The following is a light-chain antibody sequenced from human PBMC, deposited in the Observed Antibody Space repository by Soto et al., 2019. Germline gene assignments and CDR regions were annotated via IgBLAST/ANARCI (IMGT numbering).Light chain of an antibody. CDR2: DAS. J-gene: IGKJ1*01. CDR1: QSVSSNY. Sequence: EIVLTQSPGTLSLSPGERATLSCRASQSVSSNYLAWYQQTPGQPPRLLISDASSRATGIPDRFSGSGSGTDFPLTISGLEPEDFAVYYCQQYGRSPPSWTFGQGTKVEIK. CDR3: QQYGRSPPSWT. V-gene: IGKV3-20*01.